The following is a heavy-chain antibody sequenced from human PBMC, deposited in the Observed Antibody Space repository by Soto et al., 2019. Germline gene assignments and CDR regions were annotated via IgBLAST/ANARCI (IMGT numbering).Heavy chain of an antibody. Sequence: SVKVSCKASGGTFSSYAISWVRQAPGQGLEWMGGIFPIFGTADYAQKFQGRVTITADESTSTAYMELSSLRSEDTAVYYCASHYDSSGYYYRGLDYWGQGTLVTVSS. V-gene: IGHV1-69*13. D-gene: IGHD3-22*01. CDR1: GGTFSSYA. J-gene: IGHJ4*02. CDR3: ASHYDSSGYYYRGLDY. CDR2: IFPIFGTA.